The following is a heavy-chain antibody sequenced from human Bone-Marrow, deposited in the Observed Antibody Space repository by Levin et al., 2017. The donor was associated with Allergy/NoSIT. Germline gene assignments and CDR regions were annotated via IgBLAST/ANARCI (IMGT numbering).Heavy chain of an antibody. V-gene: IGHV1-2*02. CDR2: INPNSGGT. CDR1: GYTFTGYY. D-gene: IGHD2-15*01. Sequence: GESLKISCKASGYTFTGYYMHWVRQAPGQGLEWMGWINPNSGGTNYAQKFQGRVTMTRDTSISTAYMELSRLRSDDTAVYYCATHKGDCSGGSCYFTFDPWGQGTLVTVSS. J-gene: IGHJ5*02. CDR3: ATHKGDCSGGSCYFTFDP.